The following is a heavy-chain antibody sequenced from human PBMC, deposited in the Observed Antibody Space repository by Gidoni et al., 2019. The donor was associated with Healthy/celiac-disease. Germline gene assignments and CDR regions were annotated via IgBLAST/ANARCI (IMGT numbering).Heavy chain of an antibody. V-gene: IGHV3-23*01. J-gene: IGHJ4*02. CDR2: ISGSGGST. CDR1: GFTFSSYA. Sequence: EVQLLESGGGLVQPGGSLRLSCAASGFTFSSYAMSWVRQAPGKGLEWVSAISGSGGSTYYADSVKGRFTISRDNSKNTLYLQMNSLRAEDTAVYYCAKDRILWFGEDEGSDYWGQGTLVTVSS. CDR3: AKDRILWFGEDEGSDY. D-gene: IGHD3-10*01.